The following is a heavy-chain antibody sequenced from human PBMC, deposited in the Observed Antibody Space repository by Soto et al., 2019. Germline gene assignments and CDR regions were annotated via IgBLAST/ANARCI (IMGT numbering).Heavy chain of an antibody. CDR2: ISAYNGNT. J-gene: IGHJ5*02. V-gene: IGHV1-18*01. CDR1: GYTFTSYG. Sequence: ASVKVSCKAPGYTFTSYGISCVRQAPGQGLEWMGWISAYNGNTNYTQKLQGRVTMTTDTSTSTAYMELRSLRSDDTAVYYCARGRTIFGVPAANWFDPWGQGTLVTVSS. CDR3: ARGRTIFGVPAANWFDP. D-gene: IGHD3-3*01.